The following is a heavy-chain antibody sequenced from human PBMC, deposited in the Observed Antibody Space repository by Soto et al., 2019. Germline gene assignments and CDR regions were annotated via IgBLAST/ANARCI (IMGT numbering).Heavy chain of an antibody. CDR1: GFTVSSNF. CDR3: ASRRNPYGAYDY. Sequence: EVQLVVSGGGLVQPGGSLRLSCAASGFTVSSNFMSWVRXAPGXGLEWVSIIYSDGSTYYADSVKGRFTISRDNSKNTLYLQMNSLRADDTAVYYCASRRNPYGAYDYWGQGTLVTVSS. D-gene: IGHD4-17*01. J-gene: IGHJ4*02. CDR2: IYSDGST. V-gene: IGHV3-66*01.